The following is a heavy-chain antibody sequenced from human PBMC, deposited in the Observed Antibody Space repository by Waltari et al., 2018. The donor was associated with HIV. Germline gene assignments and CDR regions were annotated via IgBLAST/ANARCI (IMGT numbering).Heavy chain of an antibody. CDR1: GCHSSSYA. CDR3: ARAGGCSSTSCPGAHYFDY. CDR2: ISYDGSNK. Sequence: QVQLVESGGGVVQPGRSLRLPGAASGCHSSSYALHWARPAPGKGVEWVAFISYDGSNKYYADSVKGRFTISRDNSKNTLYLQMNSLRAEDTAVYYCARAGGCSSTSCPGAHYFDYWGQGTLVTVSS. J-gene: IGHJ4*02. V-gene: IGHV3-30-3*01. D-gene: IGHD2-2*01.